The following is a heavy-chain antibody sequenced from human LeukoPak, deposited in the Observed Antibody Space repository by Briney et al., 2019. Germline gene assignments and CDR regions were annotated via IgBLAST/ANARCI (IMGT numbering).Heavy chain of an antibody. D-gene: IGHD5-18*01. Sequence: GGSLRLSCAASGFTFSSYAMSWVRQAPGKGLEWVANIKQDGSEKYYVDSVKGRFTISRDNAKNSLYLQMNSLRAEDTAVYYCARGGLPVDYCGQGTLVTVSS. CDR3: ARGGLPVDY. CDR2: IKQDGSEK. J-gene: IGHJ4*02. CDR1: GFTFSSYA. V-gene: IGHV3-7*03.